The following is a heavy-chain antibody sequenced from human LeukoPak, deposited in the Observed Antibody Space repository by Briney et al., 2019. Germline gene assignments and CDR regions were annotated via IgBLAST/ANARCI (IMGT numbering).Heavy chain of an antibody. CDR2: IIPIFVTA. J-gene: IGHJ4*02. Sequence: GASLRVSCRASGGTFSSYAISWARQAPGQSLEWMGGIIPIFVTANYAQKIQGRVTITTDETTGTAYMELSSLRSEDTAVYYCAGGTVDTAMVYYFDYWGQGTLVTVSS. V-gene: IGHV1-69*05. CDR1: GGTFSSYA. D-gene: IGHD5-18*01. CDR3: AGGTVDTAMVYYFDY.